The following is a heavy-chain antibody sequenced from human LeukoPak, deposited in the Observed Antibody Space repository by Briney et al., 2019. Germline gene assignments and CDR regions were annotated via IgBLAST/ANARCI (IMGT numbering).Heavy chain of an antibody. Sequence: SVKVSCKASVGTFSSYAISWVRQAPGQGLEWMGRIIPILGIANYAQKLQGRVTITADKSTSTAYMELSSLRSEDTAVYYCASDHGSGSYYISGWFDPWGQGTLVTVSS. CDR3: ASDHGSGSYYISGWFDP. CDR1: VGTFSSYA. CDR2: IIPILGIA. J-gene: IGHJ5*02. V-gene: IGHV1-69*04. D-gene: IGHD3-10*01.